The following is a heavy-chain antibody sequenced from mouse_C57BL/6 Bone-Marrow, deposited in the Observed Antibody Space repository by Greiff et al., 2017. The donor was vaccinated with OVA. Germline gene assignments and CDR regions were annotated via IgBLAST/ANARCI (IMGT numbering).Heavy chain of an antibody. CDR2: ISWDDDK. D-gene: IGHD1-1*01. J-gene: IGHJ2*01. Sequence: QVTLNVSGPGLLQSSQTLSLPCSFSGFSLSTSGMGVSWIRQPSGKGLEWLAHISWDDDKRYNPSLKSRLTISKDTSRNQVFLKITSVDTADTATYYCARRAGGTTVYYFDYWGQGTTLTVSS. CDR3: ARRAGGTTVYYFDY. CDR1: GFSLSTSGMG. V-gene: IGHV8-12*01.